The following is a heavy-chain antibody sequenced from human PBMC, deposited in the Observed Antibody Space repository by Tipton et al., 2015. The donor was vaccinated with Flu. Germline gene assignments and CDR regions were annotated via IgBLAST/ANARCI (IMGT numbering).Heavy chain of an antibody. V-gene: IGHV4-59*01. D-gene: IGHD1-26*01. CDR2: IYYSGST. CDR1: GGSISSYY. CDR3: ARALVGATTVYVDY. Sequence: TLSLTCTVSGGSISSYYWSWIRQPPGKGLEWIGYIYYSGSTNYNPSLKSRVTISVDTSKNQFSLKLSSVTAADTAVYYCARALVGATTVYVDYWGQGTLVTVSS. J-gene: IGHJ4*02.